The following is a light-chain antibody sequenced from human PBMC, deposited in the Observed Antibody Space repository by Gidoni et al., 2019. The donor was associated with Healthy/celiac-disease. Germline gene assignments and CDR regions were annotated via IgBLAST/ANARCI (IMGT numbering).Light chain of an antibody. CDR2: GNS. Sequence: QSVLTQPPSVSGAPGQRGTISCTGSSSNNGAGYEVHWYQQVPGTAPKLLIYGNSNRPSGVPDRFSGSKSGTSASLAITGLQAEDEADYYCQSYDSSLRGVFGGGTKLTVL. V-gene: IGLV1-40*01. CDR1: SSNNGAGYE. CDR3: QSYDSSLRGV. J-gene: IGLJ2*01.